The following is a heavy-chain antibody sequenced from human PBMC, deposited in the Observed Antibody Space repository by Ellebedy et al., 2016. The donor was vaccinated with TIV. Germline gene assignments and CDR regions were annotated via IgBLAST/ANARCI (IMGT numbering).Heavy chain of an antibody. CDR2: IIAIFGTT. J-gene: IGHJ4*02. Sequence: SVKVSCKASGGIFRNYAISWVRQAPGQGLEWMGGIIAIFGTTSYAPRLQGRVTITADESTTTSYMDLTSLRSEDTAIYFCASSATYTPTYFDNWGQGTLVSVSS. V-gene: IGHV1-69*13. CDR3: ASSATYTPTYFDN. CDR1: GGIFRNYA. D-gene: IGHD1-26*01.